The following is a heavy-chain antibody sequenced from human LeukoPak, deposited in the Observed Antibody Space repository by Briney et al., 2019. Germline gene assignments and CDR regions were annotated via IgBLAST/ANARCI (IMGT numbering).Heavy chain of an antibody. CDR1: GFAFGSYE. D-gene: IGHD1-26*01. CDR3: ARDRTVGVPGTLYFDH. Sequence: GGSLRLSCAASGFAFGSYEMNWVRQAPGKGPEWISYISSTGTIHYADSVKGRFTISRDDAKNSLFLEMNSLRAEGAAVYFCARDRTVGVPGTLYFDHWGQGVLVTVSS. V-gene: IGHV3-48*03. CDR2: ISSTGTI. J-gene: IGHJ4*02.